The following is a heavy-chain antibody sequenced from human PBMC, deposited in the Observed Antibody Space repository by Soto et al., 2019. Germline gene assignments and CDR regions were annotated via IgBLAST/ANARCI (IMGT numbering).Heavy chain of an antibody. D-gene: IGHD3-10*01. V-gene: IGHV3-23*01. CDR1: GFTFSPYA. Sequence: EVQLLESGGGLVQPGGSLRLSCVASGFTFSPYAMSWVRQAPGKGPEWVSFIGGAFDTYYADSVKGRFTISRDNFKNTVDLQMNSLRVEDTAVYYCAKEAPRALHFPQWGQGTLVTVSS. J-gene: IGHJ1*01. CDR3: AKEAPRALHFPQ. CDR2: FIGGAFDT.